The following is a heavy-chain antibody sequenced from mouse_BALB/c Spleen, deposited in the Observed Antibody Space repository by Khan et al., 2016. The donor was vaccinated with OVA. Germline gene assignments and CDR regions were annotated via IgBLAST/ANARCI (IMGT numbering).Heavy chain of an antibody. D-gene: IGHD2-4*01. CDR1: GYTFTDYV. CDR2: FYPGSGST. J-gene: IGHJ4*01. V-gene: IGHV1-77*01. CDR3: ASYDCDYYSMDY. Sequence: QVQLQQSGPELVKPGASVKMSCKASGYTFTDYVISWVKQRTGQGLEWIGEFYPGSGSTHYNEKFKGKATLTADKSSNTAYMQLSSLTSEDSAVYFYASYDCDYYSMDYWGQGTSVTVSS.